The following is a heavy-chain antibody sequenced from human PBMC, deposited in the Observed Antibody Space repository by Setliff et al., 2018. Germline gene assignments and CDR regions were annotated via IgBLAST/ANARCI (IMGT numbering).Heavy chain of an antibody. V-gene: IGHV1-24*01. J-gene: IGHJ3*02. CDR1: GYTLTELS. CDR2: FDPNGGSA. CDR3: VKTHWDTWIRGAFDI. D-gene: IGHD3-10*01. Sequence: ASVKVSCKVSGYTLTELSMHWVRQAPGKGLEWMGGFDPNGGSAYYANSVKGRFTISRDSSKNTLYLQMSSLRAEDTAVYYCVKTHWDTWIRGAFDIWGQGTMVTVSS.